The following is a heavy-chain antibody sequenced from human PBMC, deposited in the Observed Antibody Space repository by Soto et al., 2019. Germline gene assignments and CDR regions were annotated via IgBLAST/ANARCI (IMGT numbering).Heavy chain of an antibody. CDR1: GGTFSNYA. J-gene: IGHJ5*02. CDR3: ARDNPYTNSFGNWFDP. D-gene: IGHD6-13*01. V-gene: IGHV1-69*01. Sequence: QVRLVQSGAEVKKPGSSVKVSCKASGGTFSNYAITWLRLAPGQGFEWLGGIIPVFGTVNYAQKFQGRVTITADESTSTAYMELNRLRSEDTAVYYCARDNPYTNSFGNWFDPWGQGTLVIVS. CDR2: IIPVFGTV.